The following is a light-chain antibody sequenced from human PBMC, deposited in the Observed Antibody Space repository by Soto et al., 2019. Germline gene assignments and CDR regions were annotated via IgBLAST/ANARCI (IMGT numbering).Light chain of an antibody. CDR2: EES. CDR1: QAVPNN. V-gene: IGKV1-9*01. Sequence: DIHLTQSPSFLSASVGDRVTITCRPSQAVPNNMAWYQQKPGKPPKLLIYEESTLHSGVPSRFSGRKSGTQFTLTIDSLQPEDFETYYYQQVKTYPRTFGGGTKVDIK. CDR3: QQVKTYPRT. J-gene: IGKJ4*01.